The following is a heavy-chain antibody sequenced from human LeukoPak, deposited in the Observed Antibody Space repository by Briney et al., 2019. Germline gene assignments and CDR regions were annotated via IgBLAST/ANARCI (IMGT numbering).Heavy chain of an antibody. CDR2: IIPIFGTA. J-gene: IGHJ4*02. D-gene: IGHD7-27*01. CDR3: ARDWGLLHAYLDY. V-gene: IGHV1-69*01. CDR1: GGTFSSYA. Sequence: SVKVSCKASGGTFSSYAISWVRQAPGQGLEWMGGIIPIFGTANYAQKFQGRVTITADESTSTAYMELSSLRSEDTAVYYCARDWGLLHAYLDYWGQGTLVTVSS.